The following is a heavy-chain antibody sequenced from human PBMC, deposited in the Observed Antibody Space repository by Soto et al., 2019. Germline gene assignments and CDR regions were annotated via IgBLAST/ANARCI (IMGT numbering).Heavy chain of an antibody. D-gene: IGHD2-15*01. CDR3: AREGDDDCSGTRCFHYYGLDV. CDR2: IEYNAKNR. Sequence: QVQLVESGGGVVQPGTSLRLSCTASGFTFNSYGIHWVRQAPGKGLEWLALIEYNAKNRFYADSVKGRFSISRDNSRNTVYLQVNGLRAEDTAGYYCAREGDDDCSGTRCFHYYGLDVWGQGTTVIVSS. CDR1: GFTFNSYG. V-gene: IGHV3-33*05. J-gene: IGHJ6*02.